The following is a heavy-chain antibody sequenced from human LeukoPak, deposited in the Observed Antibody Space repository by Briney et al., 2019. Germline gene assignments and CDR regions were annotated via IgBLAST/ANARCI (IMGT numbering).Heavy chain of an antibody. CDR1: GFTFDDYA. V-gene: IGHV3-43D*03. Sequence: GGSLRLSCAASGFTFDDYAVHWVRHAPGKGLEWVSLISWDGGSTYYADSVKGRFTISRDNSKNSLYLQMNSLRAEDTALYYCAKDTGPNSGYDFGNNWFDPWGQGTLVTVSS. CDR3: AKDTGPNSGYDFGNNWFDP. CDR2: ISWDGGST. J-gene: IGHJ5*02. D-gene: IGHD5-12*01.